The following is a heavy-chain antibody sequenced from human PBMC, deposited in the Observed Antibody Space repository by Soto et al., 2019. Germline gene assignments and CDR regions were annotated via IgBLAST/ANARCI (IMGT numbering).Heavy chain of an antibody. CDR3: ARDSGLIRGSYGVDV. CDR2: IYRSGKI. CDR1: GFTIRSNY. D-gene: IGHD3-10*01. J-gene: IGHJ6*02. Sequence: EVQLVESGGGLIQPGGSLRLSCAASGFTIRSNYLTWVHQAPGKGLEWVSVIYRSGKIYYADSVRGRFTTSSDNSQNTLHLEMNSLRAEDTAVYYCARDSGLIRGSYGVDVWGQGTTVIVSS. V-gene: IGHV3-53*01.